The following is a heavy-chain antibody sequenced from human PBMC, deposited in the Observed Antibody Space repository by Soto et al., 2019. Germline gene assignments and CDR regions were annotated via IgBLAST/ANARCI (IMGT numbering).Heavy chain of an antibody. CDR3: ARDNILGIWYGGMDV. Sequence: SETLSLTCTVSGGSISSGDYYLSWIRQPPGKGLEWIGYIYYSGSTYYNPSLKSRVTISVDTSKNQFSLKLSSVTAADTAVYYCARDNILGIWYGGMDVWGQGNTVPVSS. V-gene: IGHV4-30-4*01. J-gene: IGHJ6*02. CDR2: IYYSGST. CDR1: GGSISSGDYY. D-gene: IGHD6-13*01.